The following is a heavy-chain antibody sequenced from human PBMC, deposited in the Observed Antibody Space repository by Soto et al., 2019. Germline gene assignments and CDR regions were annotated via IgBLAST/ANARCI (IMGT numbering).Heavy chain of an antibody. D-gene: IGHD1-26*01. Sequence: GGSLRLSCAASGFTFSSYWMSWVRQAPGKGLEWVANIKQDGSEKYYVDSVKGRFTISRDNAKNSLYLQMNSLRAEDTAVYYCASFLTGATGPFDYWGQGTLVTVSS. CDR1: GFTFSSYW. CDR2: IKQDGSEK. V-gene: IGHV3-7*01. J-gene: IGHJ4*02. CDR3: ASFLTGATGPFDY.